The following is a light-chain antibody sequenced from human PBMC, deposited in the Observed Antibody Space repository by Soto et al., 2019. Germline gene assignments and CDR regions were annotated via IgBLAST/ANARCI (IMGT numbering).Light chain of an antibody. CDR3: QQYDNWPFT. J-gene: IGKJ3*01. V-gene: IGKV3-15*01. CDR1: QSVSSK. Sequence: EVAMTQSPATLSVSPGEGATLSCRASQSVSSKLAWYQQKPGQAPRLLIYGASTRATGIPARFSGSESGTEFALTISSLQSEDFAVYYCQQYDNWPFTFGPGTKVDIK. CDR2: GAS.